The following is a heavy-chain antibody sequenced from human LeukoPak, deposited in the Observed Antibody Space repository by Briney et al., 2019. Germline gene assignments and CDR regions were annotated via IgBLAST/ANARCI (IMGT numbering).Heavy chain of an antibody. Sequence: SETLSLTCTVSGGAISSYYWSWIRQPAGKGLEWIGRIYTSGSTNYNPSLKSRVTLSVDTSKNQFSLKLSSVTAADTAVYYCASAPEYYDFWSGLGDWGQGTLVTVSS. D-gene: IGHD3-3*01. J-gene: IGHJ4*02. CDR3: ASAPEYYDFWSGLGD. V-gene: IGHV4-4*07. CDR1: GGAISSYY. CDR2: IYTSGST.